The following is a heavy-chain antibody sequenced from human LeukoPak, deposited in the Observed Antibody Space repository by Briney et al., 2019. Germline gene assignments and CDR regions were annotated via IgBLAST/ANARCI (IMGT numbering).Heavy chain of an antibody. Sequence: ASVKVSCKASGYTFTSYGISWVRQAPGQGLEWMGWISAYNGNTNYAQKLQGRVTMTTDTSTSTAYMELRSLRSDDTAVYYCARVRFTIFGVVSGRNWFDPWGQGTLVTVS. CDR2: ISAYNGNT. CDR3: ARVRFTIFGVVSGRNWFDP. D-gene: IGHD3-3*01. V-gene: IGHV1-18*01. J-gene: IGHJ5*02. CDR1: GYTFTSYG.